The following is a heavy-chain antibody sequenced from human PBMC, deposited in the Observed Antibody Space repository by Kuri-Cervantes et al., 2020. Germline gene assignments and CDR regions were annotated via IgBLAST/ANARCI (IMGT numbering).Heavy chain of an antibody. CDR3: ATALYYRSLF. D-gene: IGHD2-2*01. CDR1: GGSFSGYY. V-gene: IGHV4-34*01. Sequence: ESLKISCAVYGGSFSGYYWSWIRQPPGKGLEWIGEINHSGSTNYNPSLKSRVTMSVDKSENQVSLKLTSVTAADTAVYYCATALYYRSLFWGQGTLVTVSS. CDR2: INHSGST. J-gene: IGHJ4*02.